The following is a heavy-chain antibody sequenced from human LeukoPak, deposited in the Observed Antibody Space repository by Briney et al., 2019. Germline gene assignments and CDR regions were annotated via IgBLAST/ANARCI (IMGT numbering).Heavy chain of an antibody. CDR3: TRDQLYCTGGYCYFDY. CDR1: GFTFSIYW. J-gene: IGHJ4*02. V-gene: IGHV3-7*01. D-gene: IGHD2-8*02. Sequence: GGSLRLSCAASGFTFSIYWMSWVRQAPGKGLEWVASINQDGSEKYYVDSVKGRFTISRDNAKDTLYLQMNSLRAEDTAMYYCTRDQLYCTGGYCYFDYWGQGTLVTVSS. CDR2: INQDGSEK.